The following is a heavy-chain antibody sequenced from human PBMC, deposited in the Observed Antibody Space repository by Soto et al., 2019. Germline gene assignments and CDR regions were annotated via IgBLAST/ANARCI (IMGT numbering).Heavy chain of an antibody. CDR2: IYPGDSDT. V-gene: IGHV5-51*01. D-gene: IGHD3-22*01. CDR1: GYSFTSYW. Sequence: PGESLKISCKGSGYSFTSYWIGWVRQMPGKGLEWMGIIYPGDSDTRYSPSFQGQVTISADKSISTAYLQWSSLKASDTAMYYCASLPDYYDSSGYYRDYWGQGTLVTVSS. CDR3: ASLPDYYDSSGYYRDY. J-gene: IGHJ4*02.